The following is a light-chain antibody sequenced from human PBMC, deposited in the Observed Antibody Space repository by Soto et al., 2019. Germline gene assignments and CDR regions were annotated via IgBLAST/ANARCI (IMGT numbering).Light chain of an antibody. Sequence: EIVLTQSPGTLSLSPGERATLSCRASQSVSSSYLAWYQQKPGQAPRLLIYGASSRATGIPDRFSGSGSGTDFTFTISSLQPEDVATYYCQQYDNIPLTFGGGTKVDIK. CDR2: GAS. V-gene: IGKV3-20*01. CDR1: QSVSSSY. CDR3: QQYDNIPLT. J-gene: IGKJ4*01.